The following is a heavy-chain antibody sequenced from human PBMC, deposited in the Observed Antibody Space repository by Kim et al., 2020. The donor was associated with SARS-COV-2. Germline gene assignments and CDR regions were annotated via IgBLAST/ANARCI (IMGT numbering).Heavy chain of an antibody. CDR2: IIPIFGTA. CDR1: GGTFSSYA. Sequence: SVKVSCKASGGTFSSYAISWVRQAPGQGLEWMGGIIPIFGTANYAQKFQGRVTITADESTSTAYMELSSLRSEDTAVYYCARVYRPTNYYDSSGYYYWGYYYGMDVWGQGTTVTVSS. V-gene: IGHV1-69*13. D-gene: IGHD3-22*01. J-gene: IGHJ6*02. CDR3: ARVYRPTNYYDSSGYYYWGYYYGMDV.